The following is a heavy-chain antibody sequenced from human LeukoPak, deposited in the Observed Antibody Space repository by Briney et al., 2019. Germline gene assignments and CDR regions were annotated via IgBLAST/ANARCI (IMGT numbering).Heavy chain of an antibody. Sequence: SETLSLTCTVSGGSISSYYWSWIRQPAGKGLEWIGRIYTSGSTNYNPSLKSRVTMSVDTSKSQFSLKLSSVTAADTAVYYCARESEERVYVYYYGMDVWGQGTTVTVSS. CDR1: GGSISSYY. CDR3: ARESEERVYVYYYGMDV. D-gene: IGHD6-13*01. J-gene: IGHJ6*02. V-gene: IGHV4-4*07. CDR2: IYTSGST.